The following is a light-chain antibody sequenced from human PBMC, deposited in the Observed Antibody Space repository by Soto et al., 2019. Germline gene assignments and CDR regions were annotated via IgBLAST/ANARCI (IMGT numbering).Light chain of an antibody. J-gene: IGKJ4*01. CDR2: AAS. V-gene: IGKV1-12*01. CDR3: HPANSFPLT. CDR1: QGIGSW. Sequence: DLQMTHAPSSVSSSVGDRVTITCRTSQGIGSWLAWYQQKPGKAPKVLIYAASSLQTGVPSRFSGSGSGSDFTLPISSLQPEDFATYYCHPANSFPLTFGGGTKVEIQ.